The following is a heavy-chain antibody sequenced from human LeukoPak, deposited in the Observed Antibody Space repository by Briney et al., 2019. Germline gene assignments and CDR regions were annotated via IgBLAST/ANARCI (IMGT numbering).Heavy chain of an antibody. J-gene: IGHJ6*03. D-gene: IGHD3-3*01. V-gene: IGHV4-59*01. CDR2: IYYSGST. Sequence: SETLSLTCTGSGASISTYYWSWIRQPPRKGPDWIGYIYYSGSTDYNPSLKSRVTISVDTSKNQFSLKLSSVTAADTAVYYCARVWNGELYYYYYMDVWGKGTTVTVSS. CDR1: GASISTYY. CDR3: ARVWNGELYYYYYMDV.